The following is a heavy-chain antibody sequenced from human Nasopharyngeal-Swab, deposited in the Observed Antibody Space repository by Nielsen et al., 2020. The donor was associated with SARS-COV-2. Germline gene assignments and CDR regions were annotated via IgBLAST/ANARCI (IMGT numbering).Heavy chain of an antibody. Sequence: SETLSLTCTVSGGSISSSSYYWGWIRQPPGKGLEWIGSIYYSGGTYYNPSPKSRVTISVDTSKNQFSLKLSSVTAADTAVYYCASYYDSSGYPFDYWGQGTLVTVSS. J-gene: IGHJ4*02. CDR3: ASYYDSSGYPFDY. CDR1: GGSISSSSYY. V-gene: IGHV4-39*01. CDR2: IYYSGGT. D-gene: IGHD3-22*01.